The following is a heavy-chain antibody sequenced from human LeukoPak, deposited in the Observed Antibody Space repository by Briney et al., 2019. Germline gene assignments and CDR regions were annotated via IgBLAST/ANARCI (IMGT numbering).Heavy chain of an antibody. CDR2: IYYSGST. V-gene: IGHV4-59*01. CDR3: AKDRRWLQYAGHFDY. D-gene: IGHD5-24*01. CDR1: GGSISSYY. J-gene: IGHJ4*02. Sequence: SETLSLTCTVSGGSISSYYWSWIRQPPGKGLEWIGYIYYSGSTNYNPSLKSRVTISVDTSKNQFSLKLSSVTAADTAVYYCAKDRRWLQYAGHFDYWGQGTLVTVSS.